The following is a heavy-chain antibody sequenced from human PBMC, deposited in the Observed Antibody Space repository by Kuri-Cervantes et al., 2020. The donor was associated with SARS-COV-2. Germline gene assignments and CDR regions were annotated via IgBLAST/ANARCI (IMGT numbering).Heavy chain of an antibody. J-gene: IGHJ5*02. Sequence: GESLKISCEASGFILGSYGMTWVRQAPGKGLQWVSSISAGGGRTDYADSVKGRFTISRDNSKKMVFLQMDKLRAEDAALYYCARVVAAAGRLWFDPWGQGTPVTVSS. CDR3: ARVVAAAGRLWFDP. CDR2: ISAGGGRT. CDR1: GFILGSYG. D-gene: IGHD2-15*01. V-gene: IGHV3-23*01.